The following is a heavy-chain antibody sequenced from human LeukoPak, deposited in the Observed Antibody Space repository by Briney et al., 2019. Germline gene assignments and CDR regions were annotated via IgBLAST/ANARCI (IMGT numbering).Heavy chain of an antibody. CDR1: GGSIRGSTYY. D-gene: IGHD1-26*01. V-gene: IGHV4-39*07. J-gene: IGHJ4*02. CDR3: ARVLGAVSYSGSYYNYFDY. Sequence: SETLSLTCTVSGGSIRGSTYYCGWIRQPPGKGLEWIGNIYYSGSTNYNPSLRSRVTISVDTSKNQFSLKLSSVTAADTAVYYCARVLGAVSYSGSYYNYFDYWGQGTLDTVSS. CDR2: IYYSGST.